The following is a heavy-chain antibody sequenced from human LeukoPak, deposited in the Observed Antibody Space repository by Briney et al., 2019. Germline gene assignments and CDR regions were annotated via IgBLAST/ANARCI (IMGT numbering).Heavy chain of an antibody. V-gene: IGHV4-61*02. CDR1: GGSISSGSYY. CDR3: ARDLAFLYDFGLFDP. CDR2: IYTSGST. D-gene: IGHD3-3*01. J-gene: IGHJ5*02. Sequence: PSQTLSLTCTVSGGSISSGSYYWSWIRQPAGKGLEWIGRIYTSGSTNYNPSLNSRVTISVDTSNNQFSLKLSSVTAADTAVYYCARDLAFLYDFGLFDPWGQGTLVTVSS.